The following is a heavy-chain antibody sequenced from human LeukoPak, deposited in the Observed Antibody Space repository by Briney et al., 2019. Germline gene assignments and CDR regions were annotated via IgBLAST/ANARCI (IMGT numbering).Heavy chain of an antibody. CDR2: INPNSGNT. Sequence: ASVKVSCKASGYTFTSYDINWVRQATGQGLEWMGWINPNSGNTGYAQKFQGRVTITRNTSISTAYMELSSLRSEDTAVYYCARGVLRFLEWSPNWFDPWGQGTLVTVSS. D-gene: IGHD3-3*01. CDR1: GYTFTSYD. J-gene: IGHJ5*02. V-gene: IGHV1-8*03. CDR3: ARGVLRFLEWSPNWFDP.